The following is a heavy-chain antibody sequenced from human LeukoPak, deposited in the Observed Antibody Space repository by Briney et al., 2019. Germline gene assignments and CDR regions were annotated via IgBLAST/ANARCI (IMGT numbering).Heavy chain of an antibody. Sequence: SETLSLTCTVSGGSISSGGYYWSWIRQPPGKGLEWIGYIYHSGSTYYNPSLKSRVTISVDRSRNQFSLKLSSVTAADTAVYYCAKGKNLMVRGVAFDYWGQGTLVTVSS. V-gene: IGHV4-30-2*01. D-gene: IGHD3-10*01. J-gene: IGHJ4*02. CDR1: GGSISSGGYY. CDR2: IYHSGST. CDR3: AKGKNLMVRGVAFDY.